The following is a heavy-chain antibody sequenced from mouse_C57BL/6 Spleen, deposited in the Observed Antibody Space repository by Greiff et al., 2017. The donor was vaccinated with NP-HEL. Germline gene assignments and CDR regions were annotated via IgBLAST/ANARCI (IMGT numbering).Heavy chain of an antibody. CDR1: GYTFTDYY. CDR2: IFPGSGST. Sequence: VQLQESGPELVKPGASVKISCKASGYTFTDYYINWVKQRPGQGLEWIGWIFPGSGSTYYNEKFKGKATLTVDKSSSTAYMLLSSLTSEDSAVYSGARPGGYYYGSSFYFDYWGQGTTLTVSS. CDR3: ARPGGYYYGSSFYFDY. J-gene: IGHJ2*01. V-gene: IGHV1-75*01. D-gene: IGHD1-1*01.